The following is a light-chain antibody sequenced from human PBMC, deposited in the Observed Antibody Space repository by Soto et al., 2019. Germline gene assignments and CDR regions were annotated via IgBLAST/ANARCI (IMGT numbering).Light chain of an antibody. CDR1: SSNIGNNY. V-gene: IGLV1-51*01. CDR3: GTWDSGLSAYV. J-gene: IGLJ1*01. CDR2: DNN. Sequence: QSVLTPPPNVSAASGQKVTISCCGSSSNIGNNYVSWYQQLPGTAPKLLIYDNNKRPSGIPDRFSGSKSGTSATLGTTGLQTGDEADYYRGTWDSGLSAYVFGTATKFTVL.